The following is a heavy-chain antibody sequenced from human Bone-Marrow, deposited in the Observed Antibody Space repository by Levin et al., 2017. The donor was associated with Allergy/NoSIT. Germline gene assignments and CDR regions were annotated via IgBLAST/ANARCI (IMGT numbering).Heavy chain of an antibody. CDR2: ITSSSSYI. J-gene: IGHJ5*02. Sequence: VASVKVSCAASGFTFSSYSMNWVRQAPGKGLNWVSSITSSSSYIYYADSVKGRFTITRDNAKNSLYLQMNSLRAEDTAVYYCARGLEYSGLPWGQGTLVIVSS. V-gene: IGHV3-21*01. D-gene: IGHD5-12*01. CDR3: ARGLEYSGLP. CDR1: GFTFSSYS.